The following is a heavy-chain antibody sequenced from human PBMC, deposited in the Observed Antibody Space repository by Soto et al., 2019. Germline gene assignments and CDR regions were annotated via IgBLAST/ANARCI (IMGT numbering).Heavy chain of an antibody. V-gene: IGHV3-74*01. CDR2: INSDGSST. J-gene: IGHJ6*02. D-gene: IGHD6-6*01. CDR3: ARRIAANYYGMDV. Sequence: GGSLRLSCAASGFTFISYWMHWVRQAPGKGLVWVSRINSDGSSTSYADSVKGRFTISRDNAKNTLYLQMNSLRAEDTAVYYCARRIAANYYGMDVWGQGTTVTVSS. CDR1: GFTFISYW.